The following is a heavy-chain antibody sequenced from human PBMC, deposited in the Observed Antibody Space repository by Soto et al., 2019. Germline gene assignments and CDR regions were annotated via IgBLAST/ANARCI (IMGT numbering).Heavy chain of an antibody. CDR3: ARDPGDSYGYDAFDI. CDR1: GGTFSSYA. V-gene: IGHV1-69*13. Sequence: GASVKVSCKASGGTFSSYAISWVRQAPGQGLEWMGGIIPIFGTANYAQKFQGRVTITADESTSTAYMELSSLRSEDTAVYYCARDPGDSYGYDAFDIWGQGTMVTVSS. CDR2: IIPIFGTA. J-gene: IGHJ3*02. D-gene: IGHD5-18*01.